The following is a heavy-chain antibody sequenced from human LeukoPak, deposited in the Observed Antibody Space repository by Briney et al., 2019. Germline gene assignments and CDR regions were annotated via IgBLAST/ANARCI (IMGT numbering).Heavy chain of an antibody. CDR3: ARDPGQYDILTGYRGSGMDV. CDR1: GYTFTGYY. D-gene: IGHD3-9*01. CDR2: INPNSGGT. J-gene: IGHJ6*02. Sequence: ASVTVSCKASGYTFTGYYMHWVRQAPGQGLEWMGWINPNSGGTNYAQKFQGRVTMTRDTSISTAYMELSRLRSDDTAVYYCARDPGQYDILTGYRGSGMDVWGQGTTVTVSS. V-gene: IGHV1-2*02.